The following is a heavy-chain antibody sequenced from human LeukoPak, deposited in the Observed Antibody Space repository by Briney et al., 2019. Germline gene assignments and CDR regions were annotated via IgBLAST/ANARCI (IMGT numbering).Heavy chain of an antibody. CDR2: IYYRGST. CDR3: PRLSAHVVSLRFDP. Sequence: SETLSLICTVSGGSISSSSYYWGRIRQPPGKGLEWIGSIYYRGSTYYKPSLKSQVTISVDTSNNQFSLKLSSVTAADPAVYYCPRLSAHVVSLRFDPSGHGTLFTASS. CDR1: GGSISSSSYY. D-gene: IGHD2-21*01. V-gene: IGHV4-39*07. J-gene: IGHJ5*02.